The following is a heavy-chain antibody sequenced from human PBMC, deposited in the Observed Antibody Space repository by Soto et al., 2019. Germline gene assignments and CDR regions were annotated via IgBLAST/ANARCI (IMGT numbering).Heavy chain of an antibody. D-gene: IGHD3-16*02. CDR1: GFTFSSYW. CDR2: IKQDGSEK. CDR3: ARVVGDYIWGSYRPIGGDY. Sequence: EVQLVESGGGLVQPGGSLRLSCAASGFTFSSYWMSWVRQAPGKGLEWVANIKQDGSEKYYVDSVKGRFTISRDNAKNSLYLQMNSLRAEDTAVYYCARVVGDYIWGSYRPIGGDYWGQGTLVTVSS. J-gene: IGHJ4*02. V-gene: IGHV3-7*01.